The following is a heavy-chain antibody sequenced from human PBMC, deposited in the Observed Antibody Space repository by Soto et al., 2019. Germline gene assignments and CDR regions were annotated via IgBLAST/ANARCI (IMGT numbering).Heavy chain of an antibody. CDR1: GGSISSGGYS. CDR2: MYHSGST. J-gene: IGHJ4*02. CDR3: ARGTDYGGNRPFDY. V-gene: IGHV4-30-2*01. Sequence: QLQLQESGSGLVKPSQTLSLTCAVSGGSISSGGYSWSWIRQPPGKGLEWIGYMYHSGSTYYNPSLKSRVTISVDRSKNQFPLKLSSVTAADTAVYYCARGTDYGGNRPFDYWGQGTLVTVSS. D-gene: IGHD4-17*01.